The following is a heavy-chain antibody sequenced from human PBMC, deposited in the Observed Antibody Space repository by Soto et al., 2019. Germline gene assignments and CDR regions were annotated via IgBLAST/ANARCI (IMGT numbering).Heavy chain of an antibody. J-gene: IGHJ4*02. CDR3: AESQTTSGWYVTTDY. CDR2: ISWNSGSL. V-gene: IGHV3-9*01. CDR1: GFTFGDYA. Sequence: EVQLVESGGGLVQPGRSLRLSCAASGFTFGDYAMQWVRQAPGKGLEWVSAISWNSGSLDYADSVKGRFTISRDNAKNSLYLQMNSLRAEDTALYYCAESQTTSGWYVTTDYWGQGTRVTVSS. D-gene: IGHD6-19*01.